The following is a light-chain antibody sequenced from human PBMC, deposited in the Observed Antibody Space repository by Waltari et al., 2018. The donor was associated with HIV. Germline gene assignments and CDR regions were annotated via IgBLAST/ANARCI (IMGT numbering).Light chain of an antibody. CDR3: QQYAGFPLT. J-gene: IGKJ4*01. V-gene: IGKV3-20*01. Sequence: EIVLTQSPGTLSLSLGERATLSCRASQSVNSNFLAWYQHKPGQAPRLLIYDASTRATGIPDKCSGSGSGSDFTLPISRLEPEEFAVYYCQQYAGFPLTFGGGTKVDIK. CDR2: DAS. CDR1: QSVNSNF.